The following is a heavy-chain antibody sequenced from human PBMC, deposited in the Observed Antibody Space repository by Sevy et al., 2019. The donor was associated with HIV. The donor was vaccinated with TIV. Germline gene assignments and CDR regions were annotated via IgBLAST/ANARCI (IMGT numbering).Heavy chain of an antibody. CDR2: ISSTGLYI. V-gene: IGHV3-21*01. J-gene: IGHJ3*02. D-gene: IGHD3-3*01. Sequence: GGSLRLSCAASGFTFSRFTMNWVRQAPGKGLEWVSSISSTGLYIYYADSVKGRFTISRDDAKDSLFLHMNSLRADDTGLYYCAGFGCFDTRGRTSEDGSDMWGQGTMVTVSS. CDR1: GFTFSRFT. CDR3: AGFGCFDTRGRTSEDGSDM.